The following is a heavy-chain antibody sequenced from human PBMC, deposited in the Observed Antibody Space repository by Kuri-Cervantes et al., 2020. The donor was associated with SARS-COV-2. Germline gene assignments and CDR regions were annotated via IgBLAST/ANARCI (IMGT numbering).Heavy chain of an antibody. CDR1: GFTFSSYG. D-gene: IGHD2/OR15-2a*01. J-gene: IGHJ4*02. Sequence: LSLTCSASGFTFSSYGMHWVRQAPGKGLEWVAVISYDGSNKYYADSVKGRSTISRDNSKNTLYLQMNSLRAEDTAVYYCAKARYRSFSNNISDYWGQGTLVTVSS. V-gene: IGHV3-30*18. CDR2: ISYDGSNK. CDR3: AKARYRSFSNNISDY.